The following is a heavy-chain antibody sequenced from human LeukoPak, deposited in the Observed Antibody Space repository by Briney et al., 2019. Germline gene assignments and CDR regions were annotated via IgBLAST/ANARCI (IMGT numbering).Heavy chain of an antibody. Sequence: GGSLRLSCAASGFTFSGSAMHWVRQASGKGLEWVGRIRSKANSYATAYAASVKGRFTISRDDSKNTAYLQMNSLKTEDTAVYYCTRGSRRGPYCSGGSCYSSGDYYYGMDVLGQGTTVTVSS. J-gene: IGHJ6*02. CDR1: GFTFSGSA. D-gene: IGHD2-15*01. CDR2: IRSKANSYAT. CDR3: TRGSRRGPYCSGGSCYSSGDYYYGMDV. V-gene: IGHV3-73*01.